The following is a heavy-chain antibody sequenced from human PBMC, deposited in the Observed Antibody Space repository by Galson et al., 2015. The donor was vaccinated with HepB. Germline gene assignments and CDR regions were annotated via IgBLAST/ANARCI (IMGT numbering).Heavy chain of an antibody. CDR2: INTNTGNP. CDR3: ARGGRYDFWSGYLVDY. J-gene: IGHJ4*02. Sequence: SVKASCKASGYTFTSYAMNWVRQAPGQGLEWMGWINTNTGNPTYAQGFTGRFVFSLDTSVSTAYLQISSLKAEDTAVYYCARGGRYDFWSGYLVDYWGQGTLVTVSS. V-gene: IGHV7-4-1*02. D-gene: IGHD3-3*01. CDR1: GYTFTSYA.